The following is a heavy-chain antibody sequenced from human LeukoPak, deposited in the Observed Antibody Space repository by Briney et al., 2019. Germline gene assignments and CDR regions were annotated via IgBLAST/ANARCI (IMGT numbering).Heavy chain of an antibody. D-gene: IGHD4-17*01. V-gene: IGHV1-24*01. J-gene: IGHJ4*02. CDR1: GYTLTELS. CDR3: ATGDHYGDYVFDY. Sequence: GASVKVSCKVSGYTLTELSMHWVRQAPGKGLEWMGGFDPEDGETIYAQKFQGRITMTEDTSTDTAYMELSSLRSEDTAVYYCATGDHYGDYVFDYWGQGTLVTVSS. CDR2: FDPEDGET.